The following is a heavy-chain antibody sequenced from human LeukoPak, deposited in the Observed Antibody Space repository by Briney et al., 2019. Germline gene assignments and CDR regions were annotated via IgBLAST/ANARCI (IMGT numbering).Heavy chain of an antibody. D-gene: IGHD4-17*01. J-gene: IGHJ4*02. CDR3: AKDRSDGFYGDEFDH. V-gene: IGHV3-30*18. Sequence: GGSLRLSCAASGFSFSRHDMHWVRQAPGKGLEWVAIISFEGGKIDYAESVKGRFTISRDNSKNTRYLQMSSLRVEDTAVYYCAKDRSDGFYGDEFDHWGQGTLVTVSS. CDR1: GFSFSRHD. CDR2: ISFEGGKI.